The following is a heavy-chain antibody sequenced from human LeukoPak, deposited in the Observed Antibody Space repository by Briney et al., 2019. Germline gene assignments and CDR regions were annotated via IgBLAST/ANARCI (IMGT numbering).Heavy chain of an antibody. CDR2: ADYDGSDT. CDR1: GFTFSRYW. J-gene: IGHJ4*02. Sequence: GGSLRLSCAASGFTFSRYWMHWVRQAPGNGLVWVSRADYDGSDTSYADSVRGRFTISRDNAKNTLYLQMNSLSAEDTAVYYCATLAAAGTNYWGQGTLVTVSS. CDR3: ATLAAAGTNY. D-gene: IGHD6-13*01. V-gene: IGHV3-74*01.